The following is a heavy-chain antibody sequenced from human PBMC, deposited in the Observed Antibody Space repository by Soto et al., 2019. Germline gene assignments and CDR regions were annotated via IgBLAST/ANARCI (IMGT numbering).Heavy chain of an antibody. Sequence: EVQLVESGGGLVQPGGSLRLSCAASGFTFSSYSMNWVRQAPGKGLEWVSYISSSSSTIYYADSVKGRFTISRDNAKNSLYLQMNSLQDEDKAVYYCARDSGSSYGPFDYWGQGTLVTVSS. CDR3: ARDSGSSYGPFDY. CDR2: ISSSSSTI. V-gene: IGHV3-48*02. J-gene: IGHJ4*02. CDR1: GFTFSSYS. D-gene: IGHD5-18*01.